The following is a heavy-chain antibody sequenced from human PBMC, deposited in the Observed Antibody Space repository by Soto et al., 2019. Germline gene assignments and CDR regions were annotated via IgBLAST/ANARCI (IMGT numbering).Heavy chain of an antibody. V-gene: IGHV3-30*18. CDR1: GFTFSSSG. CDR3: AKELGYYDSSGYYVSGMDV. Sequence: GGSLRLSCAASGFTFSSSGMHWVRQAPGKGLEWVAVISYDGSNKYYADSVKGRFTISRDNSKNTLYLQMNSLRAEDTAVYYCAKELGYYDSSGYYVSGMDVWGQGTTVTVSS. D-gene: IGHD3-22*01. J-gene: IGHJ6*02. CDR2: ISYDGSNK.